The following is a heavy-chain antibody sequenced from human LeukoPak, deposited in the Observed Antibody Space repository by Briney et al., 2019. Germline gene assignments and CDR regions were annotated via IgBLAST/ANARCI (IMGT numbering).Heavy chain of an antibody. CDR2: RYHSGST. J-gene: IGHJ6*03. D-gene: IGHD4-17*01. CDR3: ARSLDYGDYYMDV. Sequence: KPSETLSLTCTVSGYSISSGYYWGWIRQPPGKGLEWIGSRYHSGSTYYNPSLKSRVTISVDTSKNQFSLKLSSVTAADTAVYYCARSLDYGDYYMDVWGKGTAVTVSS. V-gene: IGHV4-38-2*02. CDR1: GYSISSGYY.